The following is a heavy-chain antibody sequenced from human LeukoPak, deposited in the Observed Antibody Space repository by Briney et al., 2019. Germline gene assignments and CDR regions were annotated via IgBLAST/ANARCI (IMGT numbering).Heavy chain of an antibody. D-gene: IGHD6-6*01. CDR1: GGSISSYY. CDR3: ARDRAARYQFDP. CDR2: IYYSGST. V-gene: IGHV4-59*12. J-gene: IGHJ5*02. Sequence: PSETLSLTCTVSGGSISSYYWSWIRQPPGKGLEWIGYIYYSGSTNYNPSLKSRVTISVDTSKNQFSLQLNSVTPEDTAVYYCARDRAARYQFDPWGQGTLVTVSS.